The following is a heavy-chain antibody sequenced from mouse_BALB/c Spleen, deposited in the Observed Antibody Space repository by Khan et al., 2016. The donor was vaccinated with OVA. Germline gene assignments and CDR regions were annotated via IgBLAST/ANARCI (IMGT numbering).Heavy chain of an antibody. J-gene: IGHJ2*01. V-gene: IGHV3-2*02. Sequence: VQLKQSGPGLVKPSQSLSLTCTVTGYSITSGYGWNWIRQFPGNKLEWMGYISYSGSTNYNPSLKSRISITRDTSKNQFFLQLNSVTTEDTATYYCARTARRKYWGQGTTLTVSS. CDR2: ISYSGST. CDR1: GYSITSGYG. CDR3: ARTARRKY. D-gene: IGHD1-2*01.